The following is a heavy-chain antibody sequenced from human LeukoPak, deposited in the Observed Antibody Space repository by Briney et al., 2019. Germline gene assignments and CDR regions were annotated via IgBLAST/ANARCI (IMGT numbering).Heavy chain of an antibody. Sequence: GESLQISCQGSGYSFTSYWIGWVRQMPGKGLEWMGIIYSGDSDTRYSPSFQGQVTISADKSISTAYLQWSSLKASDTAMYYCARIAYYGSGSYYNALGFDYWGQGTLVTVSS. CDR3: ARIAYYGSGSYYNALGFDY. CDR1: GYSFTSYW. CDR2: IYSGDSDT. V-gene: IGHV5-51*01. J-gene: IGHJ4*02. D-gene: IGHD3-10*01.